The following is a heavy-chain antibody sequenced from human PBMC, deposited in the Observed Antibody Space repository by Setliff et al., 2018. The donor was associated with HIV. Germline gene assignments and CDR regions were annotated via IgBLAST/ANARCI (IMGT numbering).Heavy chain of an antibody. CDR1: GGSISTSY. CDR3: ARDLSYDYDRSSDTFDY. Sequence: SETLSLTCTVSGGSISTSYWNWIRQPPGKGLEWIAYIYISGTTNYNPSLKSRVTISLDTSRNQFSLNVSSVTAADTAVYYCARDLSYDYDRSSDTFDYWGQGTLVTVSS. D-gene: IGHD3-22*01. V-gene: IGHV4-4*08. CDR2: IYISGTT. J-gene: IGHJ4*02.